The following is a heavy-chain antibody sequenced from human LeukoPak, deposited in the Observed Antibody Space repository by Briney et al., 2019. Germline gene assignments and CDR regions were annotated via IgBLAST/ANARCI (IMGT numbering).Heavy chain of an antibody. CDR3: ASYNSGYDPACLDY. J-gene: IGHJ4*02. Sequence: PGGSLRLSCAASGFTFSSYWMSWVRQAPGKGLEWVANIKQDGSEKYYVDSVKGRFTISRDNAKNSLYLQMNSLRAEDTAVYYCASYNSGYDPACLDYWGQGTLVTVSS. CDR1: GFTFSSYW. CDR2: IKQDGSEK. V-gene: IGHV3-7*01. D-gene: IGHD5-12*01.